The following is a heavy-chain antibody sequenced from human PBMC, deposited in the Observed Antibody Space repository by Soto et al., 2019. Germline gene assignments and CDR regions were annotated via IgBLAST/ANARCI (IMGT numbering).Heavy chain of an antibody. CDR1: GGSISSYY. CDR2: IYYSGST. CDR3: ARGEIWIGRTQYGSGSHKIFDY. D-gene: IGHD3-10*01. Sequence: SETLSLTCTVSGGSISSYYWSWIRQPPGKGLEWIGYIYYSGSTNYNPSLKSRVTISVDTSKNQFSLKLSSVTAADTAVYYCARGEIWIGRTQYGSGSHKIFDYWGQGTLVTVSS. J-gene: IGHJ4*02. V-gene: IGHV4-59*12.